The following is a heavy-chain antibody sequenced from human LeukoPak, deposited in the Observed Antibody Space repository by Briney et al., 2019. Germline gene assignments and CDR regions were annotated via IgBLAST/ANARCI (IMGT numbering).Heavy chain of an antibody. V-gene: IGHV4-34*01. D-gene: IGHD6-6*01. CDR1: GGSFSGYY. Sequence: SETLSLTCAVYGGSFSGYYWSWIRQPPGKGLEWIGEINHSGSTNYNPSLKSRVTISVDTSKNQFSLKLSSVTAADTAVYYCARGCSSSSAGGFDHWGQGTLVTVSS. CDR3: ARGCSSSSAGGFDH. CDR2: INHSGST. J-gene: IGHJ4*02.